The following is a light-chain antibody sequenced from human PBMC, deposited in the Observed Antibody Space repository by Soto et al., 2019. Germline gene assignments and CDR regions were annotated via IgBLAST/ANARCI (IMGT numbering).Light chain of an antibody. CDR3: GTWDSSLRAL. J-gene: IGLJ1*01. CDR2: EDS. CDR1: SSNVGTHG. Sequence: QSVLTHPPSVSAAPGQEDTISCSGNSSNVGTHGVSWFQQLPGKAPKLLIYEDSQRPSGIPERFSGSKSGTSATLGITGLQTGDEADYYCGTWDSSLRALFGSGTKLTVL. V-gene: IGLV1-51*02.